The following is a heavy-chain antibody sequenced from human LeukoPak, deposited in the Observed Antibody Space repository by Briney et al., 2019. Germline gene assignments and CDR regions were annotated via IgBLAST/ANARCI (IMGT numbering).Heavy chain of an antibody. CDR2: IRYDGSNE. D-gene: IGHD2-15*01. CDR3: AKGPYCSGGTCYLNYYYMDV. J-gene: IGHJ6*03. V-gene: IGHV3-30*02. CDR1: GFTFSSYS. Sequence: GGSLRLSCAASGFTFSSYSMHWVRQAPGKGLDWVAFIRYDGSNEYYADSVKGRFTISRDNSKNTLYLQMNSLRAEDTAVYYCAKGPYCSGGTCYLNYYYMDVWGKGTTVTVSS.